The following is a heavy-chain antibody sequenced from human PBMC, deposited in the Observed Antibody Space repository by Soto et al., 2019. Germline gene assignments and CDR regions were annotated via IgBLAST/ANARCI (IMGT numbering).Heavy chain of an antibody. Sequence: ASVKVSCKASGYTFTSYDINWVRQATGQGLEWMGWMNPNSGNTGYAQKFQGRVTMTRNTSISTAYMELSSLRSEDTAVYYCAKRGYSGSGGYYYYMDVWGKGTTVTVSS. V-gene: IGHV1-8*01. CDR2: MNPNSGNT. D-gene: IGHD5-12*01. J-gene: IGHJ6*03. CDR1: GYTFTSYD. CDR3: AKRGYSGSGGYYYYMDV.